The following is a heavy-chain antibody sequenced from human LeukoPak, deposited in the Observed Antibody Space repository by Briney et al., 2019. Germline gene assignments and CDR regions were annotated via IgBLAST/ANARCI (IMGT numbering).Heavy chain of an antibody. Sequence: GGSLRLSCAASGFTFSSYEMNWVRQAPGKGLEWVSYISSSAGTTYYADSVKGRFTISRDNAKNSLYLQMNSLRAEDTAVYCCARGPDGYWGQGTLVTVSS. D-gene: IGHD1-14*01. CDR1: GFTFSSYE. V-gene: IGHV3-48*03. J-gene: IGHJ4*02. CDR3: ARGPDGY. CDR2: ISSSAGTT.